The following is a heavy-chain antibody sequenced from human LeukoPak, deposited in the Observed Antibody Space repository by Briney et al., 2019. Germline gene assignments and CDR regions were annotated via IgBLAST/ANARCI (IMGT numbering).Heavy chain of an antibody. D-gene: IGHD3/OR15-3a*01. V-gene: IGHV4-39*07. CDR3: ARDAGEGLFDY. Sequence: PSETLSLTCTVSGGSISSSSYYWGWIRQPPGKGLEWIGSIYYSGSTYYNPSLKSRVTMSVDTSKNQFSLKLSSVTAADTAVYYCARDAGEGLFDYWGQGTLVTVSS. CDR1: GGSISSSSYY. J-gene: IGHJ4*02. CDR2: IYYSGST.